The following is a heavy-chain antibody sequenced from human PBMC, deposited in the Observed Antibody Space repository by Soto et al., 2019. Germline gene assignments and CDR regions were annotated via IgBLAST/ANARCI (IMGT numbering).Heavy chain of an antibody. D-gene: IGHD4-17*01. CDR1: GFTFSSYG. V-gene: IGHV3-30*18. J-gene: IGHJ4*02. CDR2: ISYDGSNK. CDR3: AKDYGDYVSLYYFDY. Sequence: QVQLVESGGGVVQPGRSLRLSCAASGFTFSSYGMHWVRQAPGKGLEWVAVISYDGSNKYYADSVKGRFTISRDNSKNTLDLQMNSLRAEDTAVYYCAKDYGDYVSLYYFDYWGQGTLVTVSS.